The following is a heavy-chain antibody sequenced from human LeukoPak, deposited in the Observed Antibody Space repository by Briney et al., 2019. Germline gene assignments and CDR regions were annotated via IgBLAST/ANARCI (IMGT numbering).Heavy chain of an antibody. J-gene: IGHJ6*03. D-gene: IGHD5-24*01. Sequence: SETLSLTCIVSDGSIYIGSYYWIWIRQPAGKGLEWIGRMSPSGRTNSNPSLKGRVTMSIDRSRNQFSLKLSAVTAADTAVYSRDVTPNYQDPPDNYYYYMDVWGKGTTVTVSS. V-gene: IGHV4-61*02. CDR2: MSPSGRT. CDR3: DVTPNYQDPPDNYYYYMDV. CDR1: DGSIYIGSYY.